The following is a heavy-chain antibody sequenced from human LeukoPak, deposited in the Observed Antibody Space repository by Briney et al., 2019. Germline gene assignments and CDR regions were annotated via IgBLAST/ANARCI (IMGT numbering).Heavy chain of an antibody. V-gene: IGHV3-7*04. CDR3: AGGTGWLIDH. D-gene: IGHD6-19*01. CDR2: VKQDGSET. J-gene: IGHJ4*02. Sequence: GGSLRLSCVTSGFIFSNYWMNWVRQAPGKGLEWVANVKQDGSETYYVDAVKGRFTISRDNARNSLSLQMNSLRDEDTAVYFCAGGTGWLIDHWGQGTLVAVSS. CDR1: GFIFSNYW.